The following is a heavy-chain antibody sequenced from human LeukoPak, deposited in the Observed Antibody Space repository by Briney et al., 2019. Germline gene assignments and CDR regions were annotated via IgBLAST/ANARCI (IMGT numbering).Heavy chain of an antibody. CDR2: IYSGGST. D-gene: IGHD6-6*01. V-gene: IGHV3-53*01. Sequence: PGGSLRLSCAASGFTVSNNYMSWVRQAPGKGLEWVSVIYSGGSTYYADSVKGRFTISRDNSNNTLYLQMNSLRAEDTAVYYCARSSLLEVDYWGQGTLVTVSS. CDR3: ARSSLLEVDY. CDR1: GFTVSNNY. J-gene: IGHJ4*02.